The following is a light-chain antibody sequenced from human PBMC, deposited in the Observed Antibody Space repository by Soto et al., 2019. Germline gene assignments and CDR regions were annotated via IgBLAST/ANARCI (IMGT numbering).Light chain of an antibody. CDR1: QGISNY. V-gene: IGKV1-27*01. CDR2: AAS. Sequence: DIQMTQSPSSLSASVGDRVTITCRASQGISNYLAWYQQKPGKVPKLLIFAASTLQSGVPSRFSGRGPGTHFTLTISSPQPEDVATYYDQTYNCAPMWKFGQGTKVVIK. J-gene: IGKJ1*01. CDR3: QTYNCAPMWK.